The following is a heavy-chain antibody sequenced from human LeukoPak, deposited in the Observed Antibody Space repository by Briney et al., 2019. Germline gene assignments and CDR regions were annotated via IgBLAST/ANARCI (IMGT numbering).Heavy chain of an antibody. J-gene: IGHJ5*02. CDR3: ARAVVVAATVKWFDP. D-gene: IGHD2-15*01. V-gene: IGHV4-30-4*01. CDR2: IYYSGST. CDR1: GGSISSGDYY. Sequence: SQTLSLTCTVSGGSISSGDYYWSWIRQPPGKGLEWIGYIYYSGSTYYNPSLKSRVTISVDTSKNQFSLKLSSVTAADTAVYYCARAVVVAATVKWFDPWGQGTLVTVSS.